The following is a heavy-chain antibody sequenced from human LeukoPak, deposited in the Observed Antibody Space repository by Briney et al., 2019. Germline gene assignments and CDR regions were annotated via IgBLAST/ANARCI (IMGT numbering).Heavy chain of an antibody. CDR3: ATRQTTVDYYDC. D-gene: IGHD4-23*01. CDR2: ISSGGTT. CDR1: GFTFSTYA. Sequence: GGSLRLSCVGSGFTFSTYAMSWARQAPGKGLEWVSAISSGGTTYYADSVKGRFSISRDNSKNTVYLQMNSLRAEDTAVYYCATRQTTVDYYDCWGQGTLVTVSS. J-gene: IGHJ4*02. V-gene: IGHV3-23*01.